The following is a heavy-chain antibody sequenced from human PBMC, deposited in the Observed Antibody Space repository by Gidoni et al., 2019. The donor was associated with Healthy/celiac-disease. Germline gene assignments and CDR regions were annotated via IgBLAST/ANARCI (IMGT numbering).Heavy chain of an antibody. D-gene: IGHD4-17*01. CDR2: IYYSEST. V-gene: IGHV4-59*01. J-gene: IGHJ5*02. CDR1: GGSISCYY. CDR3: ARDLKGVTRGNWFDP. Sequence: QVQLQESGPGLVKPSETPSLTCTVPGGSISCYYSSWIRQPPGKGLEWIGYIYYSESTNNNPSLKSRVTISVDTSKNQFSLKLSSVTAADTAVYYCARDLKGVTRGNWFDPWGQGTLVTVSS.